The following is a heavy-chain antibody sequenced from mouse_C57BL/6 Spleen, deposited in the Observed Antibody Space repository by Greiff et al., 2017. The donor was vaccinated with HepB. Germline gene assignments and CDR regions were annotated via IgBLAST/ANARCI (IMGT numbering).Heavy chain of an antibody. D-gene: IGHD2-4*01. CDR1: GYTFTEYT. CDR2: FYPGSGSI. Sequence: QVQLQQSGAELVKPGASVKLSCKASGYTFTEYTIHWVKQRSGQGLEWIGWFYPGSGSIKYNEKFKDKATLTADKSSSTVYMELSRLTSEDSAVYFGARHEETYDYDRGDAMDYWGQGTSVTVSS. CDR3: ARHEETYDYDRGDAMDY. J-gene: IGHJ4*01. V-gene: IGHV1-62-2*01.